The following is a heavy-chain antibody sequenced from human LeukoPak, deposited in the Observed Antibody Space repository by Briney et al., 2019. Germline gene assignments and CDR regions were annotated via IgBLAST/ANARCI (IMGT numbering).Heavy chain of an antibody. CDR1: GFTFSSYA. Sequence: GGSLRLSCAASGFTFSSYAMSWVRQAPGKGLERVSVIYSGGDAYYADSVKGRFTISRDNSKNMIYLEMSSLKAEDTAVYYCAKERNLEIAVAGTLFDYWGQGTLVTVSS. V-gene: IGHV3-66*01. J-gene: IGHJ4*02. CDR2: IYSGGDA. CDR3: AKERNLEIAVAGTLFDY. D-gene: IGHD6-19*01.